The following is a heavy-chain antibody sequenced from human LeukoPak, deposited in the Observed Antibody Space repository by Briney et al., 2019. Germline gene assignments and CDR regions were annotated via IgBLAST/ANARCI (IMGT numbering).Heavy chain of an antibody. CDR2: IYHSGST. J-gene: IGHJ6*02. CDR3: AREERNDDYYYYGMDV. Sequence: SETLSLTCTVSGHSISSGYYWDWIRQPPGKGLEWIGSIYHSGSTYYNPSLKSRVTISVDTSKNQFSLKLSSVTAADTAVYYCAREERNDDYYYYGMDVWGQGTTVTVSS. V-gene: IGHV4-38-2*02. CDR1: GHSISSGYY. D-gene: IGHD1-1*01.